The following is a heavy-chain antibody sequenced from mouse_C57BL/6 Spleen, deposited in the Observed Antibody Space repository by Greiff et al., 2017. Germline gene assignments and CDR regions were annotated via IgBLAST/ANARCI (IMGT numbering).Heavy chain of an antibody. CDR1: GYTFTSYW. D-gene: IGHD1-1*01. Sequence: QVQLQQPGTELVKPGASVKLSCKASGYTFTSYWMHWVKQRPGQGLEWIGNINPSNGGTNYNEKFKSKATLTVDKSSSTAYMQLSSLTSEDSAVYYCARGGHGSSYVHWYFDVWGTGTTVTVSS. J-gene: IGHJ1*03. CDR3: ARGGHGSSYVHWYFDV. CDR2: INPSNGGT. V-gene: IGHV1-53*01.